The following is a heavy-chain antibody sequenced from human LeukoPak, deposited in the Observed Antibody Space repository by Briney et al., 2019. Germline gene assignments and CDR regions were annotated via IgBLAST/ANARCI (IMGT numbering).Heavy chain of an antibody. CDR3: ARGRGVVVPAATRNNPFDY. D-gene: IGHD2-2*01. Sequence: PSETLPLTCAVSGGSISSGGYSWSWIRQPPGKGLEWIGYIYHSGSTYYNPSLKSRVTISVDRSKNQFSLKLSSVTAADTAVYYCARGRGVVVPAATRNNPFDYWGQGTLVTVSS. J-gene: IGHJ4*02. CDR1: GGSISSGGYS. V-gene: IGHV4-30-2*01. CDR2: IYHSGST.